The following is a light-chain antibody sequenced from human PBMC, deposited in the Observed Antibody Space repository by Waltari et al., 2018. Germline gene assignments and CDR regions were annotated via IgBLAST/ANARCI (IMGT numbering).Light chain of an antibody. CDR3: SSYTTSTTYVE. V-gene: IGLV2-14*03. CDR2: DVS. CDR1: SREVGGYNY. Sequence: QSALTQPASVSGSPGQSITISCTGTSREVGGYNYVSWYQQHPGKAPKLMIYDVSNRPSGVSNRFSGSKSGNTAFLTISGLQAGDEADYYCSSYTTSTTYVEFGGGTKLTVL. J-gene: IGLJ2*01.